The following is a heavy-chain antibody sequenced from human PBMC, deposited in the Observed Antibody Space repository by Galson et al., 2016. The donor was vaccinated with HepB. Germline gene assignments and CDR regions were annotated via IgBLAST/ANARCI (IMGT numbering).Heavy chain of an antibody. CDR1: GFDVSATY. CDR2: LHPNGDT. D-gene: IGHD1-14*01. V-gene: IGHV3-66*03. CDR3: AKDWEMMWGTIGTEGIDH. J-gene: IGHJ5*02. Sequence: SLRLSCAVSGFDVSATYMNWVRQAPGKGLECISVLHPNGDTYYADSVKGRFTISRDNSQNTVFLQMNSLRPEDTAVYYCAKDWEMMWGTIGTEGIDHWGQGSLVTVSS.